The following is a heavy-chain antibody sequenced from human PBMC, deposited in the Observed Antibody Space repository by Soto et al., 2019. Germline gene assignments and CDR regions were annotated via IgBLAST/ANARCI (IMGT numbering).Heavy chain of an antibody. J-gene: IGHJ3*02. Sequence: QLQLQESGPGLVKPSETLSLTCTVSGGSISSSSYYWGWIRQPPGKGLEWIGSIYYSGSTYYNPSLKSRVTISVDTSKNQFSLKLSSVTAADTAVYYCATQTRMELFDIWGQGTMVTVSS. V-gene: IGHV4-39*01. CDR2: IYYSGST. D-gene: IGHD1-7*01. CDR3: ATQTRMELFDI. CDR1: GGSISSSSYY.